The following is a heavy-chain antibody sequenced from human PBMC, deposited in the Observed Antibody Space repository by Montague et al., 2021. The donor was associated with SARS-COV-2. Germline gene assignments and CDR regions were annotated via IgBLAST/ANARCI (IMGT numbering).Heavy chain of an antibody. CDR1: GGSISSSSHF. CDR3: GLGRGFAVGNHYYYSYGLDV. J-gene: IGHJ6*02. V-gene: IGHV4-39*07. Sequence: SETLSLTCTVSGGSISSSSHFWGWFRQPPGQRLEWIETISYSGSTYYSPSLKSRVIISADTSKNQFSLNLRSVTAADTAVYFCGLGRGFAVGNHYYYSYGLDVWGQGTTVTVSS. D-gene: IGHD3-10*01. CDR2: ISYSGST.